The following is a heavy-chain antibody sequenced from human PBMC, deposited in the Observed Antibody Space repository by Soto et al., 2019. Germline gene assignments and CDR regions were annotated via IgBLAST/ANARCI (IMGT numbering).Heavy chain of an antibody. D-gene: IGHD4-17*01. CDR1: GGSIRSYY. CDR2: ISYSEGA. Sequence: PSETLSLTCTVPGGSIRSYYWSWIRQPPGKRLELIGYISYSEGANYNPSLKSRVTISVDTSKNQFSLKLSSVTAADTAVYYCTTRSGVYGELGDYWAREPWSPSPQ. CDR3: TTRSGVYGELGDY. J-gene: IGHJ4*02. V-gene: IGHV4-59*01.